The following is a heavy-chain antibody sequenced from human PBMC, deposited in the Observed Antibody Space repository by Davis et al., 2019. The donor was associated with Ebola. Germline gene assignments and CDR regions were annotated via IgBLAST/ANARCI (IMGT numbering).Heavy chain of an antibody. Sequence: GESLKISCAASGFTFSTYSMNWVRQAPGKGLEWVSSTSSSSDYIYYADSVKGRFTISKDNAKKSLYLQMNSLRAEDTAVYYRARVSTSSGNFYYYMDVWGKGTTVTVSS. V-gene: IGHV3-21*01. CDR2: TSSSSDYI. CDR3: ARVSTSSGNFYYYMDV. D-gene: IGHD6-6*01. CDR1: GFTFSTYS. J-gene: IGHJ6*03.